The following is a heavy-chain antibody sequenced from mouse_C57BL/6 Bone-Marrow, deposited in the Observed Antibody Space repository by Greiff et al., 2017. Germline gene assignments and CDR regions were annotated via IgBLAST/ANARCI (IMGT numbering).Heavy chain of an antibody. Sequence: VKLQQSGAELVKPGASVKLSCKASGYTFTSYWMHWVKQRPGQGLEWIGMIHPNSGSTNYNEKFKSKATLTVDKSSSTAYMQRSSLTSEDSAVYYCARVGPGWLLPHYFDYWGQGTTLTVSS. CDR2: IHPNSGST. CDR3: ARVGPGWLLPHYFDY. V-gene: IGHV1-64*01. J-gene: IGHJ2*01. CDR1: GYTFTSYW. D-gene: IGHD2-3*01.